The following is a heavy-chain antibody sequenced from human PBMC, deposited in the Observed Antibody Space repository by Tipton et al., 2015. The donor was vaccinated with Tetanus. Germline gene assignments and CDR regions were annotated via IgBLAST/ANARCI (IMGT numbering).Heavy chain of an antibody. CDR3: ARQVDWTNYTSATFDY. V-gene: IGHV4-39*01. CDR2: IFYTGSA. Sequence: TLSLTCTVSGDSITSSSYFWGWIRQPPGKGLEWVGHIFYTGSAHYNPSFESRVTMSVDSSKSQFSLDLRSVTASDTAVYFCARQVDWTNYTSATFDYGGQGSAVTVTP. D-gene: IGHD3-3*01. CDR1: GDSITSSSYF. J-gene: IGHJ4*02.